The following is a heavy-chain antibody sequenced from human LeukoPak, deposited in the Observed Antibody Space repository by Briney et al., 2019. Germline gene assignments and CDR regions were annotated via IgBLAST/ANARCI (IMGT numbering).Heavy chain of an antibody. J-gene: IGHJ1*01. V-gene: IGHV1-2*02. CDR2: INPNSGGT. Sequence: ASVKVSCKASGCTFTGYYMHWVRQAPGQGLEWMGWINPNSGGTNYAQKFQGRVTMTRDTSISTAYMELSRLRSDDTAVYYCARDRDDSSGYLYFQHWGQGTLVTVSS. CDR3: ARDRDDSSGYLYFQH. D-gene: IGHD3-22*01. CDR1: GCTFTGYY.